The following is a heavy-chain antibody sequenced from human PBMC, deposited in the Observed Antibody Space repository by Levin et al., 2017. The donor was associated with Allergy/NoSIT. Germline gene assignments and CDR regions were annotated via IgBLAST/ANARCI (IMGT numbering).Heavy chain of an antibody. V-gene: IGHV3-74*01. Sequence: GESLKISCTTSGFTLSSDWMHWVRQVPGKGLVWVSRISENGRTINYADSVRCRFTISRDDAKNTLYLQMNSLTDEDTALYYCARVKASKAFSFDLWGQGTMVIVFS. CDR3: ARVKASKAFSFDL. CDR1: GFTLSSDW. J-gene: IGHJ3*01. CDR2: ISENGRTI.